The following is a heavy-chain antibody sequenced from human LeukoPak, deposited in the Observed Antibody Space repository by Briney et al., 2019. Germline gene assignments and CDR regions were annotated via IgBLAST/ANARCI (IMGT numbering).Heavy chain of an antibody. CDR3: ARDGGYGDYAFDY. CDR2: IYSGGST. D-gene: IGHD4-17*01. J-gene: IGHJ4*02. CDR1: GFTVSSNY. V-gene: IGHV3-53*01. Sequence: GWSLRLSCAGSGFTVSSNYMSWVRQAPGKGLEGVSVIYSGGSTYYADSVKGRVTISRDNCKNTLYLQMNSLRAEDTAVYYCARDGGYGDYAFDYWGQGTLVTVSS.